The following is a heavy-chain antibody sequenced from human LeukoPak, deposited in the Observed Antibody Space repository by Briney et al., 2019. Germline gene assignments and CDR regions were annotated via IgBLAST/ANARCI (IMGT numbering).Heavy chain of an antibody. J-gene: IGHJ3*02. Sequence: GGSLRLSCAASGFPFSSYSMNWVRQAPGKGLEWVSVISDNGGSSYYADSVKGRFTISRDNSKNTLYLQMNSLRAEDTAVYYCARTIFGVTHGFDIWGQGTMVTVSS. V-gene: IGHV3-23*01. CDR1: GFPFSSYS. CDR3: ARTIFGVTHGFDI. CDR2: ISDNGGSS. D-gene: IGHD3-3*01.